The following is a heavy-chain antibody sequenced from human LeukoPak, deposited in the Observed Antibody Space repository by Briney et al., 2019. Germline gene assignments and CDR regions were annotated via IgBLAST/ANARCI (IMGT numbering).Heavy chain of an antibody. CDR3: ARESNWAYYFDS. CDR1: GYTLASYG. D-gene: IGHD1-1*01. V-gene: IGHV1-18*01. J-gene: IGHJ4*02. Sequence: ASVNVSCKASGYTLASYGINWTRQAPGQGLEWMGWISAYNGDTNYAQNLQGRVTLTTDTSTRTAYMDLRSLRSDDTAVYYCARESNWAYYFDSWGQGTLVTVSS. CDR2: ISAYNGDT.